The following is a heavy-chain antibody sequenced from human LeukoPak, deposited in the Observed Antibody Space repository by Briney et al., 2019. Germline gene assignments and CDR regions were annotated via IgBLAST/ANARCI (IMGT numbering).Heavy chain of an antibody. Sequence: PSETLSLTCAVYGGSISSYYWSWIRQPPGKGLEWIGYIYYSGSTYYNPSLKSRVTISVDTSKNQSSLKLSSVTAADTAVYYCAREVYYYDSSGTNYYYGMDVWGQGTTVTVSS. CDR3: AREVYYYDSSGTNYYYGMDV. J-gene: IGHJ6*02. CDR1: GGSISSYY. V-gene: IGHV4-59*08. CDR2: IYYSGST. D-gene: IGHD3-22*01.